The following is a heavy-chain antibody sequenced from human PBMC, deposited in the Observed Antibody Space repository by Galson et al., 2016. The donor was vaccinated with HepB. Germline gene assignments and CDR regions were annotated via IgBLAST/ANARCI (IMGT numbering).Heavy chain of an antibody. CDR3: VRDRAYIVTDY. D-gene: IGHD2-21*02. J-gene: IGHJ4*02. Sequence: ETLSLTCTVSGYSIRSGYYWGWIRQPPGKGLEWIGTIYYSGTTYYNPSLESRITISVDTPNNKISLNVNSVTAADTAVYYCVRDRAYIVTDYWGQGILSPSPQ. CDR1: GYSIRSGYY. CDR2: IYYSGTT. V-gene: IGHV4-38-2*02.